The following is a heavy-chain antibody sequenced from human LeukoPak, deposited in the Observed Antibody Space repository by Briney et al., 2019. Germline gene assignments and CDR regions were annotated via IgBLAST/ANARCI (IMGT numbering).Heavy chain of an antibody. CDR2: ISWNSGSI. Sequence: PGGSLRLSCAASGYTFDDYDMRWFRRAPGKDLEWVSGISWNSGSIGYADSVKGRFTISRGNAKNSLYLQMNGLRAEDTAVYYCGRDYTPMDPFVDYWGQGTLVTVSS. D-gene: IGHD2-2*03. CDR3: GRDYTPMDPFVDY. CDR1: GYTFDDYD. J-gene: IGHJ4*02. V-gene: IGHV3-9*01.